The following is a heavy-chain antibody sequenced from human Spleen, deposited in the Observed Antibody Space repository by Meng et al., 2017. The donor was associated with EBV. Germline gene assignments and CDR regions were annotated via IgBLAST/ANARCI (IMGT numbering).Heavy chain of an antibody. Sequence: ESGVGVVQLGGACRLTFSASVLNLSSYWVNWVRQAPGKGLVWVSVISGSSGTTYYADSVKGRFTISRDNSKRTLYLQMNSLRADDTAVYYCAKGALPVAERFEHWGQGTLVTVSS. CDR3: AKGALPVAERFEH. CDR2: ISGSSGTT. V-gene: IGHV3-23*01. J-gene: IGHJ4*02. D-gene: IGHD6-19*01. CDR1: VLNLSSYW.